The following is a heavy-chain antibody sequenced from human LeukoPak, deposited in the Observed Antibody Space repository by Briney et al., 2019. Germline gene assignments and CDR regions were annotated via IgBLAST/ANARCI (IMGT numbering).Heavy chain of an antibody. V-gene: IGHV3-21*01. CDR1: GLSVRGSY. J-gene: IGHJ4*02. D-gene: IGHD1-26*01. CDR3: ASGDSESHPVY. CDR2: ISSSSSYI. Sequence: GGSLRLSCVASGLSVRGSYMSWVRQAPGKGLEWVSSISSSSSYIKYADSVKGRFTISRDNAKNSLYLQMNSLRAEDTAVYYCASGDSESHPVYWGQGTLVTVSS.